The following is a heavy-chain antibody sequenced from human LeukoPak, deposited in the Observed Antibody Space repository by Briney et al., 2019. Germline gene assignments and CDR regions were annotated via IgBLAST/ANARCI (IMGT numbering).Heavy chain of an antibody. Sequence: GGSLRLSCAASGLTFSDVWMSWVRQTPGKGLEWVGRIIQTSGGGTTEYAAPVKGRFTISRDDSTNTLYLQMYSLKTEDTAVYYCATGFSTATHDGYWGQGTLVTVSS. CDR2: IIQTSGGGTT. CDR1: GLTFSDVW. D-gene: IGHD2-15*01. J-gene: IGHJ4*02. V-gene: IGHV3-15*01. CDR3: ATGFSTATHDGY.